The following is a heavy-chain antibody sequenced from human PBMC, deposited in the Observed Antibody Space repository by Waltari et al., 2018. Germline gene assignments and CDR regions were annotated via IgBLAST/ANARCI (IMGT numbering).Heavy chain of an antibody. CDR3: ARPGYDSSGYNAFDI. CDR1: GGSISSSSYY. Sequence: QLQLQESGPGLVKPSETLSLTCTVSGGSISSSSYYLGWIRQPPGKGLEWIGSIYYSGSTYYNPSLKSRVTISVDTSKNQFSLKLSSVTAADTAVYYCARPGYDSSGYNAFDIWGQGTMVTVSS. J-gene: IGHJ3*02. V-gene: IGHV4-39*01. D-gene: IGHD3-22*01. CDR2: IYYSGST.